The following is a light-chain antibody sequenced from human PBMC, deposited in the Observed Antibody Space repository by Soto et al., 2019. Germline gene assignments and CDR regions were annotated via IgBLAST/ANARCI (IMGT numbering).Light chain of an antibody. J-gene: IGKJ3*01. CDR3: HQYNSWPRGT. V-gene: IGKV3-15*01. CDR2: RTS. CDR1: QSISSN. Sequence: ETVMTQSPATLSVSPGERATLSCRASQSISSNLAWYQQKPGQAPRLLMFRTSTRATGIPARFSGSGSGTEFTLTISSLQSEDSAVYYCHQYNSWPRGTFGPGTKVEIK.